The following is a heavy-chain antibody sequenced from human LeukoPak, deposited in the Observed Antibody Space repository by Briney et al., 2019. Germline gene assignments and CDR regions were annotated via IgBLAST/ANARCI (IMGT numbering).Heavy chain of an antibody. J-gene: IGHJ4*02. CDR1: GGSISSNY. D-gene: IGHD6-13*01. CDR3: ARVRGIAAAGREIDY. V-gene: IGHV4-59*01. Sequence: SETLSLTCTVSGGSISSNYWSWIRQPPGKGLEWIGYIYYSGSTNYNPSLKSRVTISVDTSKNQFSLKLSSVTAADTAVYYCARVRGIAAAGREIDYWGQGTLVTVSS. CDR2: IYYSGST.